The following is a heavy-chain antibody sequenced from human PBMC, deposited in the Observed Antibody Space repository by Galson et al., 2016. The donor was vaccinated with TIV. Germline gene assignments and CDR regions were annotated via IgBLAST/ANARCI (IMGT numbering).Heavy chain of an antibody. CDR3: AKFRTWDILGHFDY. CDR1: GFAFSGYA. D-gene: IGHD2-15*01. V-gene: IGHV3-23*01. Sequence: SLRLSCAASGFAFSGYAMSWVRQAPGKGLEWVSSIGGIGVNTYYADSVKGRFTISRDNSKNTLYLQMNSLRVGDTAVYYCAKFRTWDILGHFDYWGQGILVTASS. J-gene: IGHJ4*02. CDR2: IGGIGVNT.